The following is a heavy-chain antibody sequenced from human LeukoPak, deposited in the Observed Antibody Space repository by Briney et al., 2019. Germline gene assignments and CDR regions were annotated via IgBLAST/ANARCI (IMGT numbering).Heavy chain of an antibody. CDR3: AKRPSEYYYYYYMDV. J-gene: IGHJ6*03. Sequence: GGSLRLSCAASGFTFSSYGMSWVRQAPGKGLEWVSAISGSGGSTYYADSVKGRFTISRDNSKNTLCLQMNSLRAEDTAVYYCAKRPSEYYYYYYMDVWGKGTTVTISS. CDR2: ISGSGGST. D-gene: IGHD6-6*01. V-gene: IGHV3-23*01. CDR1: GFTFSSYG.